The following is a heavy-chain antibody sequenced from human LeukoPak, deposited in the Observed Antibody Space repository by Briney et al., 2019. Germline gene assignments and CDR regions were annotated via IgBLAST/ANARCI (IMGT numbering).Heavy chain of an antibody. Sequence: SETLSLTCTVSGDSIGRYYWNWIRQPAGKGLEWIGRISASGGTNYNPSLKSRVTMSVDTSRNRFSLRLSPVTAADTGVFYCARGGYCDGTGCYLGYYYYYYMDVWGKGTTVTVSS. J-gene: IGHJ6*03. V-gene: IGHV4-4*07. D-gene: IGHD2-2*01. CDR1: GDSIGRYY. CDR3: ARGGYCDGTGCYLGYYYYYYMDV. CDR2: ISASGGT.